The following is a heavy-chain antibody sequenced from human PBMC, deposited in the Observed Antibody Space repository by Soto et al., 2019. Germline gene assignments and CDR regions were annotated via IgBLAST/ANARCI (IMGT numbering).Heavy chain of an antibody. V-gene: IGHV1-3*01. CDR2: INAAKGNT. CDR3: ARGMFTTVTTLPNI. D-gene: IGHD4-17*01. CDR1: GYTFTSYT. J-gene: IGHJ3*02. Sequence: QVQLVQSGAEGKKPGASVKVSCKASGYTFTSYTLHWVRQAPGQRPEWLGWINAAKGNTKYSEKFQDRVTITRDTSATTVFLELSGLTSEDTALYFCARGMFTTVTTLPNIWGQGTLVTVSS.